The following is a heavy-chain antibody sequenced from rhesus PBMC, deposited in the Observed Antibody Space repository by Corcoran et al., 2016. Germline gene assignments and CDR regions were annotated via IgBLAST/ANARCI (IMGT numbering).Heavy chain of an antibody. CDR1: GGSISSSY. CDR3: VRARSPLWGDIDY. CDR2: IYGSGSST. D-gene: IGHD3-34*01. J-gene: IGHJ4*01. Sequence: QLQLQESGPGLVKPSETLSVPCAVSGGSISSSYWSWIPQAPGKGLEWIGDIYGSGSSTNYKPSRKSLVTLSVDTSKNQFSLKLSSVTAADTAVYYCVRARSPLWGDIDYWGQGVLVTVSS. V-gene: IGHV4-169*01.